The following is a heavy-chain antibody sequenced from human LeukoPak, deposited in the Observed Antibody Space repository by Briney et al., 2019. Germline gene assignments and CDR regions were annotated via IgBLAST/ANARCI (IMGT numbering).Heavy chain of an antibody. V-gene: IGHV3-23*01. CDR2: INYSGDTT. CDR1: EFTFSDYA. D-gene: IGHD6-13*01. J-gene: IGHJ6*03. CDR3: ASLSAGSSWFYYYYYMDV. Sequence: GGSLRLSCAASEFTFSDYAMNWVRQAPGKGLEWISTINYSGDTTYYADSVKGRFTISRDNSKNTLYLQMNSLRAEDTAVYYCASLSAGSSWFYYYYYMDVWGKGTTVTISS.